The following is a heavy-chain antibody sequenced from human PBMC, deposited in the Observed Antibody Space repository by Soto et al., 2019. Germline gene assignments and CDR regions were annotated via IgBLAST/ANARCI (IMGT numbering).Heavy chain of an antibody. J-gene: IGHJ3*02. V-gene: IGHV3-23*01. CDR3: ATQRPAVAGSMAFDI. CDR1: GITFSSYA. CDR2: ISGSGGST. Sequence: EVQLLESGGDLVQPGGSLRLSCVASGITFSSYAMSWVRQAPGKGLEWVSAISGSGGSTYYADSVKGRFTISRDNSKNTLYLQMNSLRAEDTAVYYCATQRPAVAGSMAFDIWGQGTMVTVSS. D-gene: IGHD6-19*01.